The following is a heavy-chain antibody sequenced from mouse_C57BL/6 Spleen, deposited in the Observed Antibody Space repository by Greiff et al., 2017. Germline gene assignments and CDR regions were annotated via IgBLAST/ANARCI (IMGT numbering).Heavy chain of an antibody. CDR2: IYYSGTI. V-gene: IGHV3-5*01. Sequence: EVKLMESGPGLVKPSQTVFLTCTVTGISITTGNYRWSWIRQFPGNKLEWIGYIYYSGTITYNPSLTSRTTITRDTPKNQFFLEMNSLTAEDTATYYCAREGGNEYFDVWGTGTTVTVSS. J-gene: IGHJ1*03. CDR3: AREGGNEYFDV. CDR1: GISITTGNYR. D-gene: IGHD1-1*02.